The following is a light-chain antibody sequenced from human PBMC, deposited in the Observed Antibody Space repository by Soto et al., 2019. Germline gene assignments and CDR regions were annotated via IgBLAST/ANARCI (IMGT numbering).Light chain of an antibody. Sequence: EIVMTQSPATLSVSPGERDTLSCRASQSVSRNLAWYQQKPGQAPRLLIYGASTRATGIPARFSGSGSGTEFTLTISSLQSEDSAVYYCQHYNNWPRTFGQGTKVDIK. CDR2: GAS. J-gene: IGKJ1*01. CDR3: QHYNNWPRT. V-gene: IGKV3-15*01. CDR1: QSVSRN.